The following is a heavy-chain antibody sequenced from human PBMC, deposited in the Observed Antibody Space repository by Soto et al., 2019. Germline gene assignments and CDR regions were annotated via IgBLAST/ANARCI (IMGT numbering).Heavy chain of an antibody. CDR3: ARAPIRLCSGDNCYSGLDS. J-gene: IGHJ4*02. D-gene: IGHD2-15*01. CDR2: IIPIFNKV. Sequence: QVQLVQSGAEVKKPGSSLKVSCKSSGGTFSSYAISWVRQAPGQGLGWLGGIIPIFNKVNYAQKSQGRVTLTADDSTSTAYMELSSLRSDDTAVYYCARAPIRLCSGDNCYSGLDSWGQGTLVIVSS. CDR1: GGTFSSYA. V-gene: IGHV1-69*12.